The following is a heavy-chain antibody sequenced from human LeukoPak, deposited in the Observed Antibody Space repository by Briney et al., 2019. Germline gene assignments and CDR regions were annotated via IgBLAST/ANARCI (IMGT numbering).Heavy chain of an antibody. V-gene: IGHV3-30-3*01. CDR2: ISYDGSNK. CDR3: ARDVGVIAAAGIIDY. D-gene: IGHD6-13*01. J-gene: IGHJ4*02. Sequence: PGRSLRLSCAASGFTFSSYAMHWVRQAPGKGLEWVAVISYDGSNKYYADSVKGRFTISRDNSENTLYLQMNSLRAEDTAVYYCARDVGVIAAAGIIDYWGQGTLVTVSS. CDR1: GFTFSSYA.